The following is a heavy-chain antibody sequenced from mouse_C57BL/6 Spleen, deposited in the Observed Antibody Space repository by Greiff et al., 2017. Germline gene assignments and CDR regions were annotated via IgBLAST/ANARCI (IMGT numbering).Heavy chain of an antibody. CDR2: IWSDGST. D-gene: IGHD2-5*01. J-gene: IGHJ4*01. CDR3: ARHINSNLYAMDY. V-gene: IGHV2-6-1*01. CDR1: GFSLTSYG. Sequence: QVQLQQSGPGLVAPSQSLSITCTVSGFSLTSYGVHWVRQPPGKGLEWLVVIWSDGSTTYNSALKSRLSISKDNSKSQVFLKMNSLQTDDTAMYYCARHINSNLYAMDYWGQGTSVTVSS.